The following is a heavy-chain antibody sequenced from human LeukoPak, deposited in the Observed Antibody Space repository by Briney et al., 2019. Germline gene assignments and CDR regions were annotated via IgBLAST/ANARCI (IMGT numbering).Heavy chain of an antibody. CDR1: GFTFSSYS. Sequence: GGSLRLSCAASGFTFSSYSMNWVRQAPGKGLEWVAVISYDGSNKYYADSVKGRFTISRDNSKNTLYLQMKSLRAEDTAVYYCAKGDQYSSGGRDYWGQGTLVTVSS. D-gene: IGHD6-19*01. CDR3: AKGDQYSSGGRDY. J-gene: IGHJ4*02. V-gene: IGHV3-30*18. CDR2: ISYDGSNK.